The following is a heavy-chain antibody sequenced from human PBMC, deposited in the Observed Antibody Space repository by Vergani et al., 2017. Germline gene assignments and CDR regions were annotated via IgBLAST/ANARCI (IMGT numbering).Heavy chain of an antibody. CDR3: ARGAKSAYNWFDP. D-gene: IGHD3-3*01. CDR2: IYYSGST. V-gene: IGHV4-34*01. CDR1: GGSFSSYY. Sequence: QVQLQQWGAGLLKPSETLSLPCAVYGGSFSSYYCSWIRQHPGKGLEWIGYIYYSGSTYYNPSLKSRVTISVDTSKNQFSRKLSSVTAADTAVYYWARGAKSAYNWFDPWGQGTLVTVSS. J-gene: IGHJ5*02.